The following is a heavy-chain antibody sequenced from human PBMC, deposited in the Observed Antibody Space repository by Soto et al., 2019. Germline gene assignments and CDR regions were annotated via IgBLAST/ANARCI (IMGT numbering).Heavy chain of an antibody. J-gene: IGHJ6*02. CDR2: IYYSGST. V-gene: IGHV4-39*01. CDR3: ARQGGSYYVNYYGMDV. CDR1: GGSISSSSYY. Sequence: PSETLSLTCTVSGGSISSSSYYWGWIRQPPGKGLEWIGSIYYSGSTYYNPSLKSRVTISVDTSKNQFSLKLSSVTAADTAVYYCARQGGSYYVNYYGMDVWGQGTTVTVSS. D-gene: IGHD1-26*01.